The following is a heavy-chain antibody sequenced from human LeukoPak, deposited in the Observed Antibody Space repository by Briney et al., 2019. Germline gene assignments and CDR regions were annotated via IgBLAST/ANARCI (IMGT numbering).Heavy chain of an antibody. CDR1: GYTFTGYY. J-gene: IGHJ5*02. D-gene: IGHD2-2*01. V-gene: IGHV1-2*02. CDR2: INPNSGGT. CDR3: ARGYCSSTSCYQTSLFDP. Sequence: ASVKVSCKASGYTFTGYYMHWVRQAPGQGLEWMGWINPNSGGTNYAQKFQGRVTMTRDTSISTAYMELSRPRSDDTAVYYCARGYCSSTSCYQTSLFDPWGQGTLVTVSS.